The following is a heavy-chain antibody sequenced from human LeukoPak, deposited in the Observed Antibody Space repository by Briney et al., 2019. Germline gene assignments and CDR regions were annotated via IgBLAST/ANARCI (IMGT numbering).Heavy chain of an antibody. D-gene: IGHD3-10*01. CDR2: IDRDGSST. Sequence: GGSLRLSCEASGFTFSSYWMHWVRRAPGMGLVWVSRIDRDGSSTGYADSVKGRFTISRDNAKNTLYLQMNSLRAEDTAVYYCARDLGQNYYGSAYNWFDPWGQGTLVTVSS. V-gene: IGHV3-74*01. J-gene: IGHJ5*02. CDR3: ARDLGQNYYGSAYNWFDP. CDR1: GFTFSSYW.